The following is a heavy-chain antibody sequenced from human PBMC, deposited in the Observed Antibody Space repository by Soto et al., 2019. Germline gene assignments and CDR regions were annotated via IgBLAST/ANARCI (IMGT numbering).Heavy chain of an antibody. CDR2: IYWDDDK. Sequence: QITLKESGPPLVKPTQTLTLTCTFSGFSLSITGMGVGWIRQSPGKALECLALIYWDDDKRYTPSLRNRLTITKDTSKNEVVLTMTNMDPVDTATYYCAHTWTIWGQGTLVTVSS. J-gene: IGHJ4*02. D-gene: IGHD2-21*01. V-gene: IGHV2-5*02. CDR1: GFSLSITGMG. CDR3: AHTWTI.